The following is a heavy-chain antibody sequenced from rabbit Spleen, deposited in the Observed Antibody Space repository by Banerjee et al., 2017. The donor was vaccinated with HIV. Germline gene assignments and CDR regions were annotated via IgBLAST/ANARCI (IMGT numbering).Heavy chain of an antibody. CDR3: ARDLPGVIGWNFGF. CDR2: IDPIFGTT. D-gene: IGHD3-1*01. CDR1: GFDFSDYG. Sequence: QEQLVESGGGLVQPGGSLTLSCKASGFDFSDYGVSWVRQAPGKGLEWIGYIDPIFGTTYYASWVNGRFSISRTSSTTVTLQMTSLTVADTASYFCARDLPGVIGWNFGFWGQGTLVTVS. J-gene: IGHJ3*01. V-gene: IGHV1S39*01.